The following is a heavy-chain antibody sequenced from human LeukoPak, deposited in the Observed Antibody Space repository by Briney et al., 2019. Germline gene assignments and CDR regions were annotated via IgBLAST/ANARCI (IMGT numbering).Heavy chain of an antibody. Sequence: GGSLRLSCAASGFTFSNCAMSWVRQAPGKGLEWVSRISGSGGSTYYADTVKGRFTISRDTSKNTLSLQMNSLRAEDTAVYYCAKEIQLWLTPFDYWGQGTLVTVSS. D-gene: IGHD5-18*01. CDR2: ISGSGGST. CDR3: AKEIQLWLTPFDY. J-gene: IGHJ4*02. V-gene: IGHV3-23*01. CDR1: GFTFSNCA.